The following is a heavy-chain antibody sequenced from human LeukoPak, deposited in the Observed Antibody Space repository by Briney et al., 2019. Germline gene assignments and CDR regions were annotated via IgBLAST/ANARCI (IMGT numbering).Heavy chain of an antibody. V-gene: IGHV3-7*01. CDR1: GFTFSSYW. CDR3: ARGGYYGSGSLDY. Sequence: GGSLRLSCAASGFTFSSYWMSWVRQAPGKGLEWVANIKQDGSEKYYVDSVKGRFTISRDNAKNSLYLQMNSLRAEDTAVYYCARGGYYGSGSLDYWGQGTLVTVSS. D-gene: IGHD3-10*01. CDR2: IKQDGSEK. J-gene: IGHJ4*02.